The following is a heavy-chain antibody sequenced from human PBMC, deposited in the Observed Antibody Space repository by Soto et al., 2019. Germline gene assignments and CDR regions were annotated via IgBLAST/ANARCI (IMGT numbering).Heavy chain of an antibody. J-gene: IGHJ6*02. CDR1: GGTFSSYA. D-gene: IGHD6-13*01. CDR2: IIPIFGTA. V-gene: IGHV1-69*13. Sequence: SVKVSCKASGGTFSSYAISWVRQAPGQGLEWMGGIIPIFGTANYAQKFQGRVTITADESTSTAYMELSSLRSEDTAVYYCARDQLAAAGNLRDYYYGMDVWGQGTTVTVSS. CDR3: ARDQLAAAGNLRDYYYGMDV.